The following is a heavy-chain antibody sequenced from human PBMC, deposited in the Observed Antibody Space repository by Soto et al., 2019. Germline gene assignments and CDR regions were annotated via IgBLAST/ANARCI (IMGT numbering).Heavy chain of an antibody. CDR1: GGTFSSYA. CDR2: IIPTFGTA. D-gene: IGHD5-12*01. Sequence: SVKVSCKASGGTFSSYAISWVRQAPGQGLEWMGGIIPTFGTANYAQKFQGRVTITADKSASTAYMELSSLRSEDTAVYYCARDRQVNRASPISTSYGMDVWGQGTTVTVSS. CDR3: ARDRQVNRASPISTSYGMDV. V-gene: IGHV1-69*06. J-gene: IGHJ6*02.